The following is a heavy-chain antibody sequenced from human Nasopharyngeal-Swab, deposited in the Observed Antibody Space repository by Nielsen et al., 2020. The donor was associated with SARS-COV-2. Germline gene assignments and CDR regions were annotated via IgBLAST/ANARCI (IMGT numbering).Heavy chain of an antibody. CDR3: ARCAFGLTHSWFDP. J-gene: IGHJ5*02. CDR1: GYNFNRID. CDR2: MNPKSGEV. V-gene: IGHV1-8*01. Sequence: ASVKVSCKCSGYNFNRIDINWLRQAPGQGLEWMGWMNPKSGEVGYEQKFQGRVTMTRDTATATAYMELSGLRHEGTAVYYCARCAFGLTHSWFDPWGQGTLVTVSS. D-gene: IGHD3-9*01.